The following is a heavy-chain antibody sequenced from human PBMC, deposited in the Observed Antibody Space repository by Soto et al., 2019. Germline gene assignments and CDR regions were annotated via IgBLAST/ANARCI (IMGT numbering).Heavy chain of an antibody. CDR2: IYYSGST. CDR1: GGSISSSSYY. CDR3: ARHGGYSSSWYDLNWFDP. Sequence: SETLSLTCTVSGGSISSSSYYWGWIRQPPGKGLEWIGSIYYSGSTYYNPSLKSRVTISVDTSKNQFSLKLSSVTAADTAVYYCARHGGYSSSWYDLNWFDPWGQGTLVTVSS. J-gene: IGHJ5*02. D-gene: IGHD6-13*01. V-gene: IGHV4-39*01.